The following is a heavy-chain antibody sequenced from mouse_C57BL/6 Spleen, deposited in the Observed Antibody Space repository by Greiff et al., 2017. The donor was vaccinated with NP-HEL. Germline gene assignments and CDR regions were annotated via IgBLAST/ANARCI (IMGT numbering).Heavy chain of an antibody. V-gene: IGHV5-16*01. CDR2: INYDGSST. CDR1: GFTFSDYY. Sequence: EVKLVESEGGLVQPGSSMKLSCTASGFTFSDYYMAWVRQVPEKGLEWVANINYDGSSTYYLDSLKSRFIISRDNAKNILYLQMSSLKSEDTATYYCARDVPMDYWGQGTSVTVSS. CDR3: ARDVPMDY. J-gene: IGHJ4*01.